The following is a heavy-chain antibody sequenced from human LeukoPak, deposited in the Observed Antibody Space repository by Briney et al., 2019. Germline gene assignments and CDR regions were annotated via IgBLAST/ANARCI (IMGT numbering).Heavy chain of an antibody. CDR2: IIPIFGTA. V-gene: IGHV1-69*05. Sequence: SVKVSCKASGGTFSSYAISWVRQAPGQGLKWMGRIIPIFGTANYAQKFQGRVTITTDESTSTAYMELSSLRSEGTAVYYCARDHWTVPVWKNGYSYDPTWEYAFDIWGQGTMVTVSS. CDR1: GGTFSSYA. CDR3: ARDHWTVPVWKNGYSYDPTWEYAFDI. J-gene: IGHJ3*02. D-gene: IGHD5-18*01.